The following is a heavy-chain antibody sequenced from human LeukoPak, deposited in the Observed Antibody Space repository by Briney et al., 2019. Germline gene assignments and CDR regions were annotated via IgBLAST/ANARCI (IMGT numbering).Heavy chain of an antibody. Sequence: ASVKVSCKDSGYTFSSYGFIRGRQDPGQGLEGLGWIIAYNGNTKYAQKLQGRVTMTTDTSTSTAYMELRSLRSDDTAVYYCARDNWSMGVCSSTSCSTTYYYYGMDVWGQGTTVTVSS. J-gene: IGHJ6*02. CDR2: IIAYNGNT. D-gene: IGHD2-2*01. V-gene: IGHV1-18*01. CDR3: ARDNWSMGVCSSTSCSTTYYYYGMDV. CDR1: GYTFSSYG.